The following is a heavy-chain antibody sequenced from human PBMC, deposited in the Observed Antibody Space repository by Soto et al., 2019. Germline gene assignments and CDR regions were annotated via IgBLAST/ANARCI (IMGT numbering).Heavy chain of an antibody. V-gene: IGHV3-23*01. CDR3: GRSYSGESPDS. D-gene: IGHD3-10*01. CDR1: GFTFSSYA. Sequence: PGGSLRLSCAASGFTFSSYAMSWVRQAPGKGLEWVSAISGSGGSTYYADSVRGRFTISRDNAKNSLFLQMNSLRAEDTVVYYCGRSYSGESPDSWGHGTLVT. CDR2: ISGSGGST. J-gene: IGHJ5*01.